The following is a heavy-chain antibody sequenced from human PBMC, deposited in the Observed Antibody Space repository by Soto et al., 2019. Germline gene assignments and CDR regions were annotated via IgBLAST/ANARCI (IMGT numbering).Heavy chain of an antibody. V-gene: IGHV3-74*01. D-gene: IGHD1-26*01. Sequence: AQLVESGGGLVQPGGSLRLSCAASGFTFSNYWMHWVRQVPGQGPVWVSRLNRDGSRTDYADSVRGRFTIFRDNARNTLYLKMISLRAEDTAMYYCARDLGGAGSYWGQGTLVTVSS. CDR3: ARDLGGAGSY. CDR2: LNRDGSRT. CDR1: GFTFSNYW. J-gene: IGHJ4*02.